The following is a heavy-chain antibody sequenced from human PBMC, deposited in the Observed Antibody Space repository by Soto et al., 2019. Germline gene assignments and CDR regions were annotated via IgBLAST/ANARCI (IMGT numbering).Heavy chain of an antibody. D-gene: IGHD6-6*01. CDR3: ARNLEYSSSGQYYYYYMDV. V-gene: IGHV4-31*03. CDR2: IYYSGST. CDR1: GGSISSGGYY. Sequence: QVQLQESGPGLVKPSQTLSLTCTVSGGSISSGGYYWSWIRQHPGKGLEWIGYIYYSGSTYYNPSLKSRVTMSVDTSKNQFSLKLSSVTAADTAVYYCARNLEYSSSGQYYYYYMDVWGKGTTVTVSS. J-gene: IGHJ6*03.